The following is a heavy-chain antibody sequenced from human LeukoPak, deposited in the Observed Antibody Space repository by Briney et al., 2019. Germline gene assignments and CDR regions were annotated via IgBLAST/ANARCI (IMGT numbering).Heavy chain of an antibody. CDR1: GFTFSSYT. V-gene: IGHV3-23*01. CDR3: AKDGGLWVSAHWGDS. J-gene: IGHJ4*02. Sequence: GGSLRLSCAASGFTFSSYTMTWVRQAPGKGLKWVSTITTGDGNTYYADSVKGRFTVSRDDSKNTLYLQMNSLRAEDTAVYYCAKDGGLWVSAHWGDSWGRGTLVTVSS. CDR2: ITTGDGNT. D-gene: IGHD7-27*01.